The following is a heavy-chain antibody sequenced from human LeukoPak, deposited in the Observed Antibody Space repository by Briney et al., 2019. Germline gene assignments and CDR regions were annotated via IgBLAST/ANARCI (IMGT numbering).Heavy chain of an antibody. CDR1: GFTFSSYA. J-gene: IGHJ4*02. CDR2: ISGSGGST. V-gene: IGHV3-23*01. D-gene: IGHD3-3*01. CDR3: AKVDDFWSGRFDY. Sequence: GGSLRLSCAASGFTFSSYAMSWVRQAPGKGLGWVSAISGSGGSTYYADSVKGRFTISRDNSKNTLYLQMNSLRAEDTAVYYCAKVDDFWSGRFDYWGQGTLVTVSS.